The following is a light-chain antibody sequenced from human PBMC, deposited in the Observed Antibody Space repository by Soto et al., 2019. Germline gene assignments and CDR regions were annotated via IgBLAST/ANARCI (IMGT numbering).Light chain of an antibody. CDR2: AAS. CDR1: QSISSY. J-gene: IGKJ1*01. CDR3: QQANSFPPWT. V-gene: IGKV1-12*01. Sequence: DIQMTQSPSSLSASVGDRVTITCRASQSISSYLAWYQQKPGKAPKLLIYAASSLQSGVPSRFSGSGSGTDFTLTISSLQPEDFATYYCQQANSFPPWTFGQGTKVDIK.